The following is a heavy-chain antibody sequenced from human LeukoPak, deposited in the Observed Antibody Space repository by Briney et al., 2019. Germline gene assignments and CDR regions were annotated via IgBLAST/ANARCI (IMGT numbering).Heavy chain of an antibody. V-gene: IGHV4-34*01. D-gene: IGHD2-2*01. CDR3: ARLSPVVPAATINWFDP. CDR1: GGSFSGYY. Sequence: SETLSLTCAVYGGSFSGYYWSWIRQPPGKGLEWIGEINHGGSTNYNPSLKSRVTISVDTSKNQFSLKLSSVTAADTAVYYCARLSPVVPAATINWFDPWGQGTLVTVSS. CDR2: INHGGST. J-gene: IGHJ5*02.